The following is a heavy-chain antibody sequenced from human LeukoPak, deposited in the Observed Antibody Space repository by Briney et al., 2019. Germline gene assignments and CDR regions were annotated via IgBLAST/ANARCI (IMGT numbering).Heavy chain of an antibody. CDR3: ARDHHGSGWYWFDP. J-gene: IGHJ5*02. D-gene: IGHD6-19*01. Sequence: ASVKVSCKASGYTFTGYYMHWVRQAPGQGLEWMGWINPNSGGTNYAQKFQGRVTMTRDTSISTAYMELSRLRSDDTAVYYCARDHHGSGWYWFDPWGQGTLVTVSS. CDR2: INPNSGGT. V-gene: IGHV1-2*02. CDR1: GYTFTGYY.